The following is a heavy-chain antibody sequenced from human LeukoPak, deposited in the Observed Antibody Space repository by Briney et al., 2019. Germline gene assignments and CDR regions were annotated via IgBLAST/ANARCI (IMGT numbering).Heavy chain of an antibody. J-gene: IGHJ1*01. Sequence: GGSLRLSCAASGFTFSSYAMSWVRQAPGKGLEWVSAISGSGGSTYYADSVKGRFTISRDNSKNTLYLRMNSLRAEDTAVYYCANHYGDYHPEYFQHWGQGTLVTVSS. CDR1: GFTFSSYA. CDR2: ISGSGGST. V-gene: IGHV3-23*01. D-gene: IGHD4-17*01. CDR3: ANHYGDYHPEYFQH.